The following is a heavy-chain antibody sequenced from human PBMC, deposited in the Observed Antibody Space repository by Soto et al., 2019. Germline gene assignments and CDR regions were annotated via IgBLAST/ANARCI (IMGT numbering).Heavy chain of an antibody. D-gene: IGHD3-22*01. Sequence: QVQLQESGPGLVKPSQTLSLTCTVSGDSVSGGDSYWSWIRQPPGKALEWIGYTSFSGYTSYTPSLKSRVTISVVMSKSQFSLRLTSVTAADTAIYYCVRGGNPYHYATSGPGTFAKWGQGTLGSVSS. CDR1: GDSVSGGDSY. V-gene: IGHV4-30-4*01. J-gene: IGHJ4*02. CDR3: VRGGNPYHYATSGPGTFAK. CDR2: TSFSGYT.